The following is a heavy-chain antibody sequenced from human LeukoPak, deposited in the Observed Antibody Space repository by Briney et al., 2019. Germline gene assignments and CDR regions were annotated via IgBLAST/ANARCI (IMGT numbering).Heavy chain of an antibody. CDR1: GFTFTSSA. J-gene: IGHJ4*02. V-gene: IGHV1-58*01. Sequence: SVKVSCMASGFTFTSSAVQWVRQARGQRLEWIGWIVVGSGHTNYAQKFQERLTITRDMSTRTAYMELSSLRSDDTAVYYCAVHPGYSSWTAHRGILDYWGQGTLVTVPS. D-gene: IGHD6-13*01. CDR3: AVHPGYSSWTAHRGILDY. CDR2: IVVGSGHT.